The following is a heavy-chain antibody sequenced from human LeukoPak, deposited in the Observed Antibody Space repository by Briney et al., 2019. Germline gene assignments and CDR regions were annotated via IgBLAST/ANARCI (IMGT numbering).Heavy chain of an antibody. CDR2: ISAYNGNT. CDR1: GYTFTSYG. D-gene: IGHD2-15*01. CDR3: ARDWKRRYCSGGSCYQFDP. V-gene: IGHV1-18*01. J-gene: IGHJ5*02. Sequence: ASVKVSCKASGYTFTSYGISWVRQAPGQGLEWMGWISAYNGNTNYAQKLQGRVTMTTDTSTSTAYMELRSLRSDDTAVYYCARDWKRRYCSGGSCYQFDPWGQGTLVTVSS.